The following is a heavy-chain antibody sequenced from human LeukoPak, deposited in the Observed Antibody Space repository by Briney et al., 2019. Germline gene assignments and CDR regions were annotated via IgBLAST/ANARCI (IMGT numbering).Heavy chain of an antibody. Sequence: GGSLRLSCAASGFTFSSYSMNWVRQAPGKGLEWVSSISSSSSYIYYADSVKGPFTISRDNAKNSLYLQMNSLRAEDTAVYYCAREPEGLLAFDYWGQGALVTVSS. J-gene: IGHJ4*02. V-gene: IGHV3-21*01. CDR2: ISSSSSYI. D-gene: IGHD2-15*01. CDR1: GFTFSSYS. CDR3: AREPEGLLAFDY.